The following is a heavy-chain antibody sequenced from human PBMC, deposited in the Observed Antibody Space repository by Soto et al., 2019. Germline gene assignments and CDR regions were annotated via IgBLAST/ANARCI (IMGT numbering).Heavy chain of an antibody. J-gene: IGHJ5*02. CDR2: IWYDGSNK. CDR1: GFTFSSYG. D-gene: IGHD2-15*01. CDR3: AKDTTGYCSGGSCAGGFDP. Sequence: GGSLRLSCAASGFTFSSYGMHWVRQAPGKGLEWVAVIWYDGSNKYYADSVKGRFTISRDNSKNTLYLQMNSLRAEDTAVYYCAKDTTGYCSGGSCAGGFDPWGQGTLVTVSS. V-gene: IGHV3-30*02.